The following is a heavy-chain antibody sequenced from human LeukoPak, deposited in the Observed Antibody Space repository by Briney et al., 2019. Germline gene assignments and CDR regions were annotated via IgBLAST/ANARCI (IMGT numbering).Heavy chain of an antibody. J-gene: IGHJ3*02. V-gene: IGHV4-59*08. D-gene: IGHD6-19*01. CDR1: GGSISRSY. CDR3: ARPYSGGWYGAFDI. Sequence: PSETLSLTCTVSGGSISRSYWSWIRQPPGKGLDGIGYIYYSGNTNYNPSLKNRVTISVDTSENQSSLKLSSVPAADTAVYSCARPYSGGWYGAFDIWGQGTMVTVSS. CDR2: IYYSGNT.